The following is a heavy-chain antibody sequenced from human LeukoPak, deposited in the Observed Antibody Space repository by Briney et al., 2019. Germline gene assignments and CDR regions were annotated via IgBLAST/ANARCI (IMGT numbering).Heavy chain of an antibody. Sequence: PGGSLRLSCASSGFSFSTYGMTWVRQAPGKGLNWVSTISGSGGSTDYADSVKGRFTISRDNSKNTLYLQMNSLRAEDTAVYYCAKDRQNLYYYDSSGRYFDYWGQGTLVTVSS. D-gene: IGHD3-22*01. V-gene: IGHV3-23*01. CDR2: ISGSGGST. CDR3: AKDRQNLYYYDSSGRYFDY. CDR1: GFSFSTYG. J-gene: IGHJ4*02.